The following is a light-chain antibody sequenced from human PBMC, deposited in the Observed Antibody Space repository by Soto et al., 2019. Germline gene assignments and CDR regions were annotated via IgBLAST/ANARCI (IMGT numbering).Light chain of an antibody. Sequence: QSALTQPASVSGSPGQSVTISCTGTSNDIGAYNYVSWYQHVPGKAPKLLIFAVNYRPSEISRRFSGSKSGNSASLTISALQPADEADYYCSAYTNANTHTFGGGTKVTVL. CDR1: SNDIGAYNY. CDR3: SAYTNANTHT. CDR2: AVN. V-gene: IGLV2-14*01. J-gene: IGLJ2*01.